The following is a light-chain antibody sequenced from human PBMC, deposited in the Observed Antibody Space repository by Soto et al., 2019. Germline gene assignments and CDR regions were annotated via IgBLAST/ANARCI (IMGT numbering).Light chain of an antibody. CDR3: SSFAGSDNVV. CDR2: EVS. J-gene: IGLJ2*01. CDR1: SSDVGGYNS. V-gene: IGLV2-8*01. Sequence: QSALTQPPSASGSPGQSVTISCTGTSSDVGGYNSVSWYQQYPGKAPKLMIYEVSKRPSGVPVRFSGSKSGNTASLTVSGLQAEDEADYYCSSFAGSDNVVFGGGTKLTVL.